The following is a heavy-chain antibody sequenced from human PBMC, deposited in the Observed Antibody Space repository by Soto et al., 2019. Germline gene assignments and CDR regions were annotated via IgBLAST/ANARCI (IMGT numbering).Heavy chain of an antibody. CDR3: AKRREPAEYIVVVPAAIDY. CDR2: ISGSGGST. J-gene: IGHJ4*02. Sequence: GGSLRLSCAAAGFTFSSYGMSWVRQATGKGLEWVSAISGSGGSTYCADSVKGRFTISRDNSKNTLYLQMNSLRAEDTAVYYCAKRREPAEYIVVVPAAIDYWGQGTLVTVSS. V-gene: IGHV3-23*01. CDR1: GFTFSSYG. D-gene: IGHD2-2*01.